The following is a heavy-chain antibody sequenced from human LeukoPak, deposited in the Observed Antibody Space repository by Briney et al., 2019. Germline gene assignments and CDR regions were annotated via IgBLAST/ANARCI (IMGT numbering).Heavy chain of an antibody. CDR3: AREYARDNDTAMADY. CDR2: IYYSGST. V-gene: IGHV4-31*03. J-gene: IGHJ4*02. Sequence: PSETLSLTCTVSGGSISSGGYYWSWIRQHPGKGLEWIGYIYYSGSTYYNPSLKSRVTISVDTSKNQFSLKLSSVTAAAPAVYYCAREYARDNDTAMADYWGQGTLVTVSS. CDR1: GGSISSGGYY. D-gene: IGHD5-18*01.